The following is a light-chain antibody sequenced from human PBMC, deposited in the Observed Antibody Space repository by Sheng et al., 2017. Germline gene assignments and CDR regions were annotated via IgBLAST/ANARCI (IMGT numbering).Light chain of an antibody. CDR2: RAS. J-gene: IGKJ3*01. CDR1: QNIVTN. V-gene: IGKV3D-15*03. CDR3: QQYGGSPVFT. Sequence: EIVMTQSPAILSVSPGERATLSCRASQNIVTNLAWYQQKPGQAPRLLFYRASIRATDVPARFSGGGSGTEFTLTISAVQSEDLAVYYCQQYGGSPVFTFGPGTKVDIK.